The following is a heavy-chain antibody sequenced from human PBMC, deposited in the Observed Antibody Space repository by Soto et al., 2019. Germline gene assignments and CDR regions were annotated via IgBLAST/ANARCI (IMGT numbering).Heavy chain of an antibody. CDR3: ARDDWVIRGAISLPFDF. V-gene: IGHV3-48*02. J-gene: IGHJ4*02. CDR1: GFTFSRYN. CDR2: ISSSSSMI. Sequence: GASLRLSCSASGFTFSRYNMNCVRQAPGKGLEWVSYISSSSSMIYYADSVKGRFTISRDNAKNSLYLQMNSLRDEDTAVYYCARDDWVIRGAISLPFDFWGPGTLVTVSS. D-gene: IGHD3-10*01.